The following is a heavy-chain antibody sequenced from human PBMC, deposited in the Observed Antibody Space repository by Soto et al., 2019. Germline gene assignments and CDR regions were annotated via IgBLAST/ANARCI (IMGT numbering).Heavy chain of an antibody. D-gene: IGHD3-16*01. CDR1: GYTFTGYY. CDR2: INPNSGDT. J-gene: IGHJ5*02. CDR3: ARMETFGSLNCFDP. V-gene: IGHV1-2*02. Sequence: ASVKVSCKASGYTFTGYYMHWVRQAPGQGLEWMGWINPNSGDTGYAQKFQGRVTMTRDISIATAYMELSSLRSDDTAIYYCARMETFGSLNCFDPWGQGTLVTVSS.